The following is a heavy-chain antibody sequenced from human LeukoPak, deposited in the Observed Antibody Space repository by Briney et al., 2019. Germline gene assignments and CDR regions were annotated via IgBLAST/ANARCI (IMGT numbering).Heavy chain of an antibody. CDR3: ARDCGGDPGCAFDI. D-gene: IGHD2-21*01. CDR2: IIPIFGTA. Sequence: VASVKVSCKASRGTFSSYAISWVRQAPGQGLEWMGGIIPIFGTANYAQKFQGRVAITADESTSTAYMELSSLRSEDTAVYYCARDCGGDPGCAFDIWGQGTMVTVSS. J-gene: IGHJ3*02. CDR1: RGTFSSYA. V-gene: IGHV1-69*13.